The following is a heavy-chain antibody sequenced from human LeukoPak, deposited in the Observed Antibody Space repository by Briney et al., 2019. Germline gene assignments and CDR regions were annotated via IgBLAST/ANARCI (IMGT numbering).Heavy chain of an antibody. Sequence: SETLSLTCSVSGGPISSDSYYWGWIRQPPGKGLEGIGSIYSGGTTYYNPSLKSRVTISVDTSKNQFSLKLTSVTAADAAAYYCARHSRNCSGGYCYLYYWGQGTLVTVSS. J-gene: IGHJ4*02. CDR2: IYSGGTT. CDR3: ARHSRNCSGGYCYLYY. D-gene: IGHD2-15*01. V-gene: IGHV4-39*01. CDR1: GGPISSDSYY.